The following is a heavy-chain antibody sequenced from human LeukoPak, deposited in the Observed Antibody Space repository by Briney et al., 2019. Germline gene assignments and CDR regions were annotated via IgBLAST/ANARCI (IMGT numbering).Heavy chain of an antibody. V-gene: IGHV3-30*04. CDR3: ARGRSGSYLFGY. D-gene: IGHD3-10*01. Sequence: GGSLRLSCAASGFTFSSYAMHWVRQAPGKGLEWVAVISYDGSNKYYADSVKGRFTISRDNSKNTLYLQMNSLRAEDTAVYYCARGRSGSYLFGYWGQGTLVTVSS. CDR1: GFTFSSYA. CDR2: ISYDGSNK. J-gene: IGHJ4*02.